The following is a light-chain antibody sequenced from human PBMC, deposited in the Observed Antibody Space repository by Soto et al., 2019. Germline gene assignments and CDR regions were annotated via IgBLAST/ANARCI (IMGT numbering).Light chain of an antibody. V-gene: IGKV3-15*01. CDR3: RLYNNSSPWT. CDR2: GAS. J-gene: IGKJ1*01. Sequence: LAMTQNPPTQSVSPGERATLSCRASQSVSSNLAWYQQRPGQAPRLLIYGASTRATGIPARFSGSGSGTKFTSTISSLQSEDFAVYYCRLYNNSSPWTFGQGTKVDIK. CDR1: QSVSSN.